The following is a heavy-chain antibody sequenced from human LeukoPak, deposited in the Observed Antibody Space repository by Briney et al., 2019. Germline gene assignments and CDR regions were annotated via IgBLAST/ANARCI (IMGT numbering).Heavy chain of an antibody. V-gene: IGHV3-48*03. Sequence: PGGSLRLSCAASGFTFSGYEMSWVRQAPGKGLEWLSYIGSSGSTTQYADSVRGRFTISRDNAKNSLYLQMNSLRAEDTAVYYCARVPIRWLQFDYWGQGTLVTVSS. CDR3: ARVPIRWLQFDY. CDR1: GFTFSGYE. D-gene: IGHD5-24*01. J-gene: IGHJ4*02. CDR2: IGSSGSTT.